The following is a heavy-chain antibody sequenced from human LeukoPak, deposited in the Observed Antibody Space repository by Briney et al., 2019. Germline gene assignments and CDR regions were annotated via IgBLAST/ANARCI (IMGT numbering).Heavy chain of an antibody. CDR3: ARVDSAGYDWGSYGYSGNYYGMDV. CDR1: GLTFANTW. J-gene: IGHJ6*02. V-gene: IGHV3-15*01. Sequence: PGGSLRLSCTASGLTFANTWLSWVRQAPGKGLEWVGRVQDTINGGTTDYAAPVKGRFTISRDDSRNTLYLQMNSLRAEDTAVYYCARVDSAGYDWGSYGYSGNYYGMDVWGQGTTVTVSS. D-gene: IGHD5-18*01. CDR2: VQDTINGGTT.